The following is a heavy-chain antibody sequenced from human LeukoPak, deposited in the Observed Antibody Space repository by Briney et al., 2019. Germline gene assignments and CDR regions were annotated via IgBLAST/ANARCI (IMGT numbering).Heavy chain of an antibody. Sequence: SGPTLVKPTQTLTLTCTFSGFSLSTSGVGVGWIRQPPGKALEWLALIYWNDDKRYSPSLKSRLTITKDTSKNQVVLTMTNMDPVDTATYYCALYRTPDIVATITPNYWGQGTLVTVSS. D-gene: IGHD5-12*01. V-gene: IGHV2-5*01. CDR1: GFSLSTSGVG. CDR3: ALYRTPDIVATITPNY. J-gene: IGHJ4*02. CDR2: IYWNDDK.